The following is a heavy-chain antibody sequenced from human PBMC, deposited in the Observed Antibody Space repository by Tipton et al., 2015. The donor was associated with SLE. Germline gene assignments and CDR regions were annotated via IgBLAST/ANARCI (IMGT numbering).Heavy chain of an antibody. Sequence: TLSLTCTVSGVSISSSSYYWGWLRQPPGTGLEWIGSIYYSGSTYYNPSLKSRVTISVDTSKNQFSLKLSSVTAADTAVYYCASNGRSSSGWQYDFDYWGQGTLVTVS. V-gene: IGHV4-39*01. J-gene: IGHJ4*02. CDR3: ASNGRSSSGWQYDFDY. D-gene: IGHD6-19*01. CDR2: IYYSGST. CDR1: GVSISSSSYY.